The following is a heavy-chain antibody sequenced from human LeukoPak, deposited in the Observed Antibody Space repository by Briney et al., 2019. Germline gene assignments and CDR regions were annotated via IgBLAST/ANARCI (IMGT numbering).Heavy chain of an antibody. Sequence: GGSLRLSCAASGFTFSSYGMHWVRHAPGKGLEWVAFIRYDGSNKYYADSVKGRFTISRDNSKNTLYLQMNSLRADDTAVYYCARGGVGATTYVWFDPWGQGTLVTVSS. J-gene: IGHJ5*02. CDR2: IRYDGSNK. CDR1: GFTFSSYG. D-gene: IGHD1-26*01. V-gene: IGHV3-30*02. CDR3: ARGGVGATTYVWFDP.